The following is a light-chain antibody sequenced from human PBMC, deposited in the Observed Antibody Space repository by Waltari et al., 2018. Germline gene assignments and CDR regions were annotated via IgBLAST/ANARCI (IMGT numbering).Light chain of an antibody. CDR2: YND. V-gene: IGLV3-21*04. CDR1: NIGSKS. J-gene: IGLJ2*01. Sequence: SYVLTQPPSVSVAPGTTASITCGGNNIGSKSVHLYQRKAGQAPELVIFYNDDRPSGIPERFSGSNSGNTATLTISRVEAGDEADYYCQVWDSSSDHVVFGGGTKLTVL. CDR3: QVWDSSSDHVV.